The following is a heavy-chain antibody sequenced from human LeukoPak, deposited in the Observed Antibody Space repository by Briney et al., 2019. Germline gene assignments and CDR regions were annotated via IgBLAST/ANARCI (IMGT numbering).Heavy chain of an antibody. V-gene: IGHV3-23*01. CDR1: GGSISSGGYY. CDR3: AKDLGRGSYFRFDY. CDR2: ISGSGGST. J-gene: IGHJ4*02. Sequence: ETLSLTCTVSGGSISSGGYYWSWVRQAPGKGLEWVSAISGSGGSTYYADSVKGRFTISRDNSKNTLYLQMNSLRAEDTAVYYCAKDLGRGSYFRFDYWGQGTLVTVSS. D-gene: IGHD1-26*01.